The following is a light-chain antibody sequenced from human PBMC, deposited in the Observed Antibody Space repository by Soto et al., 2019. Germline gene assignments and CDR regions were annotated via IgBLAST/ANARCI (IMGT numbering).Light chain of an antibody. CDR3: VLYMGSGIWV. CDR2: NTN. CDR1: LGSVSTSYY. Sequence: QAVVTQEPSFSVSPGRTVTLTCGLSLGSVSTSYYPSWYQQTPGQAPRTLIYNTNTRSSGVPDRFSGSILGNKAALTITGAQPDDESDYYCVLYMGSGIWVFGGGTKVTVL. V-gene: IGLV8-61*01. J-gene: IGLJ3*02.